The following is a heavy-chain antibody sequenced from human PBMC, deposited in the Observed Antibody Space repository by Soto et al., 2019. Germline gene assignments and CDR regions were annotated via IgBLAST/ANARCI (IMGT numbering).Heavy chain of an antibody. J-gene: IGHJ4*02. CDR3: AKPGYCSGGSGYVSGTCKYYFDD. Sequence: GGSLRLSCAAPGFTFSDYYMSWIRQAPGKGLEWVSYISSSGSTIYYADSVKGRFTISRDNAKNSLYLQMNSLGAEDTAVYYCAKPGYCSGGSGYVSGTCKYYFDDWGQGSLVTVAS. D-gene: IGHD2-15*01. CDR2: ISSSGSTI. V-gene: IGHV3-11*01. CDR1: GFTFSDYY.